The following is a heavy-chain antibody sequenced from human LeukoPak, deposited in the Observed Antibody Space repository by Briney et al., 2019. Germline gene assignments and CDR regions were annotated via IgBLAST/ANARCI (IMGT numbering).Heavy chain of an antibody. V-gene: IGHV4-59*01. Sequence: SETLSLTCTVSGGSISSYYWSWIRQPPGKGLEWIGHIYYTGRTHFHPSLKSRVTISQDTSTNHFSLRLSSVTAADTAFYYCARSGYIYGANAFDIWGQGKMVTVSS. CDR3: ARSGYIYGANAFDI. CDR2: IYYTGRT. J-gene: IGHJ3*02. CDR1: GGSISSYY. D-gene: IGHD5-18*01.